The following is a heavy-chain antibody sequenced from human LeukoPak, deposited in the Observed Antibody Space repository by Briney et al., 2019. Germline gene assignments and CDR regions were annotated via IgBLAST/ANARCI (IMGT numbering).Heavy chain of an antibody. V-gene: IGHV3-33*06. CDR1: GFTFSSYG. J-gene: IGHJ4*02. CDR3: AKDYYDTSGYHGSAGYFDY. D-gene: IGHD3-22*01. CDR2: IWYDGSNK. Sequence: GRSLRLSCVASGFTFSSYGMHWVRQAPGKGLEWVAVIWYDGSNKYYADSVEGRFTISRDNSENTLYLQMNSLRAEDTAIYYCAKDYYDTSGYHGSAGYFDYWGQGTLVTVSS.